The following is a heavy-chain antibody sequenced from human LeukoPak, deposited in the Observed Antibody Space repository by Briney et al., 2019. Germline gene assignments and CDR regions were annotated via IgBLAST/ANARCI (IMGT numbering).Heavy chain of an antibody. CDR3: ARDLVVPAAPNWFDP. J-gene: IGHJ5*02. CDR2: INPSGGST. Sequence: ASVKVSCKASGGTFSSYAISWVRQAPGQGLEWMGIINPSGGSTSYAQKFQGRVTMTRDTSTSTVYMELSSLRSEDTAVYYCARDLVVPAAPNWFDPWGQGTLVTVSS. CDR1: GGTFSSYA. V-gene: IGHV1-46*01. D-gene: IGHD2-2*01.